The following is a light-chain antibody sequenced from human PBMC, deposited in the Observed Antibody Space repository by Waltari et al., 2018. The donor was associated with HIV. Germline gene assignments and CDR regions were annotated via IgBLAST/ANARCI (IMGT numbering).Light chain of an antibody. CDR3: RQYNNWAPYT. J-gene: IGKJ2*01. CDR1: QSVRSN. CDR2: GAS. V-gene: IGKV3-15*01. Sequence: EIVMKQSPATVSVSPGERATLPCRASQSVRSNLAWYQQNPGQAPRLLIYGASTRATGIPLRFSGSGSGTDFSLTISSLQSEDFAIYYCRQYNNWAPYTFGPGNKLEI.